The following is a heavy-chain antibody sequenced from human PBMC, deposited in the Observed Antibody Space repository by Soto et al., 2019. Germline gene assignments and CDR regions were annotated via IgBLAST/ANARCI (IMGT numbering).Heavy chain of an antibody. Sequence: EVQLAESGGGLAQPGGSLRLSCAASGFTLSGYAMDWVRQAPGKGLEYVSGISSNGVGTYYANSVQGRFTISRDNSKNTGYLQMGSLRPEDMAVYYCARRARPDFYYMDVWGKGITVTVSS. J-gene: IGHJ6*03. D-gene: IGHD6-6*01. CDR2: ISSNGVGT. V-gene: IGHV3-64*01. CDR1: GFTLSGYA. CDR3: ARRARPDFYYMDV.